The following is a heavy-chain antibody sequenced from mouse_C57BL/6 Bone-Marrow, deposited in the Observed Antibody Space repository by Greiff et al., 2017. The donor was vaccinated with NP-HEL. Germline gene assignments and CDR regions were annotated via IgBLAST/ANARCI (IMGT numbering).Heavy chain of an antibody. CDR1: GFSFNTYA. J-gene: IGHJ3*01. D-gene: IGHD3-2*02. V-gene: IGHV10-1*01. Sequence: EVQLVESGGGLVQPKGSLKLSCAASGFSFNTYAMNWVRQAPGKGLEWVARIRSKSNNYATYYADSVKDRFTISRDDSASMLYLQVNCLKTEDTAMYYCVRGEGWGTFAYWGQGTLVTVSA. CDR3: VRGEGWGTFAY. CDR2: IRSKSNNYAT.